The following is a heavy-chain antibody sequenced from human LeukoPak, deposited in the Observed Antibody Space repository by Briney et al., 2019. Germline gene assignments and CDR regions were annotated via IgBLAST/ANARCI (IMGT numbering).Heavy chain of an antibody. CDR1: GFTLSSHA. CDR2: ISGSGGST. CDR3: VKDLKRVTTFRVYWYFDL. D-gene: IGHD4-17*01. Sequence: GGSLRLSCAASGFTLSSHAMGWVRQAPGKGLEWVSVISGSGGSTYYADSVKGRFTISKDNSKNTLYVQMNSLRPDDTAVYYCVKDLKRVTTFRVYWYFDLWGRGTLVTVSS. V-gene: IGHV3-23*01. J-gene: IGHJ2*01.